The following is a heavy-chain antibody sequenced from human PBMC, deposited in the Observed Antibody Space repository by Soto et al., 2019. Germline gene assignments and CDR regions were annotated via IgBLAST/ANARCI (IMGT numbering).Heavy chain of an antibody. V-gene: IGHV2-5*01. D-gene: IGHD6-13*01. Sequence: GSGPTLVNPTQTLTLTCTFSGFSLSTSGVGVGWIRQPPGKALEWLALIYWNDDKRYSPSLKSRLTITKDTSKNQVVLTMTNMDPVDTATYYCAHRVGAAAGFNWFDPWGQGTLVTVSS. J-gene: IGHJ5*02. CDR2: IYWNDDK. CDR1: GFSLSTSGVG. CDR3: AHRVGAAAGFNWFDP.